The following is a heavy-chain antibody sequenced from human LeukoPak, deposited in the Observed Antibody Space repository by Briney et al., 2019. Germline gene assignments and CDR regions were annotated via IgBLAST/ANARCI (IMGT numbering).Heavy chain of an antibody. J-gene: IGHJ6*03. V-gene: IGHV1-8*02. CDR1: GYTFTSYD. CDR2: MNPNSGNT. Sequence: ASVKVSCKASGYTFTSYDINWVRQATGQGLEWMGWMNPNSGNTGYAQKFQGRVTMTRNTSISTAYMELSSLRSEDTAVYYCARGESGSGYHSYYYYYYMDVWGKGTTVTISS. D-gene: IGHD3-22*01. CDR3: ARGESGSGYHSYYYYYYMDV.